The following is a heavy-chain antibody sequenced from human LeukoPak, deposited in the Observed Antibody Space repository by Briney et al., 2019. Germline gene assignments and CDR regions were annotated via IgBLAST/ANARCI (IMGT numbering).Heavy chain of an antibody. CDR1: GYSISSGYY. V-gene: IGHV4-38-2*01. Sequence: PSETLSLTCAVSGYSISSGYYWGWIRQPPGKGLEWIGSIYHSGSPYYNPSLKSRVTITVDTSKNQFSLNLSSLTAAHTAVYYCGRQRNDADLWYYDCRGNWSDPWGQGTLVTVSS. CDR3: GRQRNDADLWYYDCRGNWSDP. D-gene: IGHD3-22*01. CDR2: IYHSGSP. J-gene: IGHJ5*02.